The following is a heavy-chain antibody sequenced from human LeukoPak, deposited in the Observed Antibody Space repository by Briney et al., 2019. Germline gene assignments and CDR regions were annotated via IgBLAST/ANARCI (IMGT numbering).Heavy chain of an antibody. CDR2: ISSSGGTM. V-gene: IGHV3-11*04. D-gene: IGHD3-10*01. J-gene: IGHJ4*02. CDR1: GFTFTDYY. CDR3: ARDYYGSGRFDY. Sequence: GGSLRLSCATSGFTFTDYYMSWLRQAPGKGLEWVSSISSSGGTMFYTDSVKGRFTISRDNAKKSLYLQMNGLRAEDRAIYYCARDYYGSGRFDYWGQGTLVTVSS.